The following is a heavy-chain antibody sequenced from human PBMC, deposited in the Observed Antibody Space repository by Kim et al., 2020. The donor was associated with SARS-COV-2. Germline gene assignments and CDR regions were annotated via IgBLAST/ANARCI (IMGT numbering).Heavy chain of an antibody. Sequence: SETLSLTCTVSGGSINSYYWSWIRQPPGKGLEWIGYIYYSGSTNYNPSLKSRVTISVDTSKNQFSLKLSSVTAADTAVYYCARLNCSGGSCYAQHWGQGTLVTVSS. CDR3: ARLNCSGGSCYAQH. CDR2: IYYSGST. CDR1: GGSINSYY. D-gene: IGHD2-15*01. J-gene: IGHJ1*01. V-gene: IGHV4-59*08.